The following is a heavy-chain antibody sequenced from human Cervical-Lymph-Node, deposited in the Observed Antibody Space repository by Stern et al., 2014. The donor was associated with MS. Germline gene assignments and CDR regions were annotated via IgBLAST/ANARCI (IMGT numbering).Heavy chain of an antibody. CDR1: GGSIISSDHY. Sequence: QLQLQESGPGLVKPSETLSLTCTVSGGSIISSDHYWGWVRQPPGKGLEWIGSIYFTGTTFYTPSLTSRVSLSLDTSKNQFSLKVTSVTAADTAVYYCAREGSVVTTYAMDVWGQGTTVAVSS. J-gene: IGHJ6*02. CDR3: AREGSVVTTYAMDV. D-gene: IGHD4-23*01. V-gene: IGHV4-39*02. CDR2: IYFTGTT.